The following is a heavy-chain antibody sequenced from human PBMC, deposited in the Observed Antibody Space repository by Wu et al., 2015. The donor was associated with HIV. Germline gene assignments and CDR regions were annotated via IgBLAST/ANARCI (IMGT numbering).Heavy chain of an antibody. CDR1: GYTFINYY. Sequence: QVQLVQSGAEMKKPGASVKVSCKASGYTFINYYMHWVRQAPGQGPEWMGIINPSGGGTRYEQKFQGRVTMTRDTSTSTVYMDLSSLRSEDTALYYCARSPSPGWGDSTAFDIWGQGTMVTVSS. V-gene: IGHV1-46*01. CDR3: ARSPSPGWGDSTAFDI. D-gene: IGHD2-21*02. J-gene: IGHJ3*02. CDR2: INPSGGGT.